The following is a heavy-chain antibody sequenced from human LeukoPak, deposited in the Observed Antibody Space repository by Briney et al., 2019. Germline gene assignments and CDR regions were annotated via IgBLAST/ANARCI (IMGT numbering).Heavy chain of an antibody. V-gene: IGHV1-58*01. D-gene: IGHD3-16*01. CDR3: AADLYEPVFDY. Sequence: SVKVSCKASGFTFTSSTVQWVRQARGQRLEWIGWIVVGSGNTKYAQKFQERVTITRDMSTNTAYMELSSLRSEDTAVYYCAADLYEPVFDYWGQGTLVTVSS. CDR1: GFTFTSST. CDR2: IVVGSGNT. J-gene: IGHJ4*02.